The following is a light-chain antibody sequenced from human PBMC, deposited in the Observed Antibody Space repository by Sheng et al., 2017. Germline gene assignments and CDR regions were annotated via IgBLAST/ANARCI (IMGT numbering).Light chain of an antibody. CDR2: GSS. CDR1: RSLLYSSTDENF. CDR3: EQYYENPRT. Sequence: IGLTQSPDSLAVSLGERATINCKSNRSLLYSSTDENFLAWYQHKSGQPPKLLLYGSSTRESGVPDRFSGSGYVTDFTLTITTLQAEDGAVYYCEQYYENPRTFGQGTKVEIK. J-gene: IGKJ1*01. V-gene: IGKV4-1*01.